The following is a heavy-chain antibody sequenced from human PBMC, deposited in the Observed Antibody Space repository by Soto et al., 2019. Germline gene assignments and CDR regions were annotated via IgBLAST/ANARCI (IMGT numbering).Heavy chain of an antibody. CDR1: GFTFSNYA. V-gene: IGHV3-30*03. Sequence: QVQLVESGGGVVQPGTSLTLSCAASGFTFSNYAMHWVRQAPGKGLEWVAAMSFDGTRYYADSVKGRSTISSDSARNTVFLQTSGLRVDDTALYYCTRGRPLPSMNTGDEPLDIWGQGTMVTVS. CDR2: MSFDGTR. CDR3: TRGRPLPSMNTGDEPLDI. J-gene: IGHJ3*02. D-gene: IGHD3-16*01.